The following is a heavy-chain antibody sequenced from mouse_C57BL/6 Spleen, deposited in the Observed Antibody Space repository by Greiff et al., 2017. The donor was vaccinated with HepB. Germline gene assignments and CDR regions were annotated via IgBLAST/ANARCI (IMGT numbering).Heavy chain of an antibody. CDR2: IDPSDSYT. D-gene: IGHD1-1*01. Sequence: VQLQQPGAELVKPGASVKLSCKASGYTFTSYWMQWVKQRPGQGLEWIGEIDPSDSYTNYNQKFKGKATLTVDTSSSTAYMQLSSLTSEDSAVYYCARSDYYGSFYYFDYWGQGTTLTVSS. CDR3: ARSDYYGSFYYFDY. CDR1: GYTFTSYW. V-gene: IGHV1-50*01. J-gene: IGHJ2*01.